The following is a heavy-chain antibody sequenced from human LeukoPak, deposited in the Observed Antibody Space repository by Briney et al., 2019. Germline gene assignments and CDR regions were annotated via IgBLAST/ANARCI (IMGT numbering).Heavy chain of an antibody. D-gene: IGHD4-17*01. CDR1: GFTFSGSA. J-gene: IGHJ4*02. V-gene: IGHV3-73*01. CDR2: IRSKANSYAT. Sequence: GGSLRLYCAASGFTFSGSAMHWVRQASGKGLEWVGRIRSKANSYATAYAASVKGRFTISRDDSKNTAYLQMNSLKTEDTAVYYCTRREVTTRYWGQGTLVTVSS. CDR3: TRREVTTRY.